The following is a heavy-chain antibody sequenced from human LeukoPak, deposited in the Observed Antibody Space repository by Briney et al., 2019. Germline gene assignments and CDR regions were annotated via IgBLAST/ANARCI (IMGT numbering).Heavy chain of an antibody. J-gene: IGHJ6*02. CDR1: SRSLSIHY. CDR2: IYCRGST. CDR3: ARRYLVRTAGYYYGMDV. Sequence: SDTLSLPCAVSSRSLSIHYWRWIRQPPGRALDGLGYIYCRGSTNYNPPLKSRATISVNTSKEQLALELTSVTAADTCGYYFARRYLVRTAGYYYGMDVWGPGTTVTVSS. V-gene: IGHV4-59*08. D-gene: IGHD4/OR15-4a*01.